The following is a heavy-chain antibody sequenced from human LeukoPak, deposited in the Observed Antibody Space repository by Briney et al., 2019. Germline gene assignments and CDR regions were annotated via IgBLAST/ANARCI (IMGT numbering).Heavy chain of an antibody. CDR2: IYYSGST. Sequence: PSETLSLTCTVSGGSISSSSYYWGWIRQPPGKGLEWIGSIYYSGSTYYTPSLKSRVTISVDTSKNQFSLKLSSVTAADTAVYYCARQPAVITFGGVIVPYYFDYWGQGTLVTVSS. J-gene: IGHJ4*02. CDR1: GGSISSSSYY. CDR3: ARQPAVITFGGVIVPYYFDY. V-gene: IGHV4-39*01. D-gene: IGHD3-16*02.